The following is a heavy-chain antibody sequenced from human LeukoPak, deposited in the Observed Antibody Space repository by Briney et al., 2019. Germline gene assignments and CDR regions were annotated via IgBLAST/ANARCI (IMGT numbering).Heavy chain of an antibody. D-gene: IGHD5-18*01. CDR3: AKEATYIASFDH. Sequence: GGSLRLSCAASGFSFFTYAMTWVRQAPGKGLEWVSTVTGSGGRAYYAYSVKGRFTISRDNSKNTVYLQMDSLRSEDTAVYYCAKEATYIASFDHWGQGTLVTVSS. V-gene: IGHV3-23*01. J-gene: IGHJ4*02. CDR1: GFSFFTYA. CDR2: VTGSGGRA.